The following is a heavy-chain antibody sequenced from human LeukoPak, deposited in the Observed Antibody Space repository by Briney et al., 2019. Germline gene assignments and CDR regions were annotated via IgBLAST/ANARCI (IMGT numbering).Heavy chain of an antibody. V-gene: IGHV3-30*07. CDR1: GFTFSRYT. J-gene: IGHJ4*02. CDR3: ARDRGGLQFDY. CDR2: ISIDGRNE. Sequence: GGSLRLSCEASGFTFSRYTMHWVRQAPGKGLEWVTLISIDGRNEYYADSVKGRFTISRDNSRNLLYLQMDSLRAEDTAVYYCARDRGGLQFDYWGQGTLVTVSS. D-gene: IGHD2-15*01.